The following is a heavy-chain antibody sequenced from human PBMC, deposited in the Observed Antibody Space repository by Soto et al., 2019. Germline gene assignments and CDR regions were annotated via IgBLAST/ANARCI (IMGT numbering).Heavy chain of an antibody. J-gene: IGHJ6*02. CDR1: GGSISSSSYY. CDR2: IYYSGST. Sequence: SETLSLTCTVSGGSISSSSYYWGWIRQPPGKGLEWIGSIYYSGSTYYNPSLKSRVTISVDTSKNQFSLKLSSVTAADTAVYYCARGGITYYYYGMDVWGQGTTVTAP. D-gene: IGHD1-20*01. V-gene: IGHV4-39*01. CDR3: ARGGITYYYYGMDV.